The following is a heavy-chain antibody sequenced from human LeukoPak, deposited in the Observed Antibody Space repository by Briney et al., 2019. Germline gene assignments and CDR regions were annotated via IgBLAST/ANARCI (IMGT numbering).Heavy chain of an antibody. CDR2: IYAAET. V-gene: IGHV4-4*07. CDR3: AREWSSSSFDY. CDR1: GASISDYY. Sequence: PSETLSLTCNVSGASISDYYWSWIRQSAGKGLEWIGRIYAAETDFNPSLKSRLTMSIDTSKNQFSLKLSSVTAADTAVYYCAREWSSSSFDYWGQGTLVTVSS. D-gene: IGHD6-6*01. J-gene: IGHJ4*02.